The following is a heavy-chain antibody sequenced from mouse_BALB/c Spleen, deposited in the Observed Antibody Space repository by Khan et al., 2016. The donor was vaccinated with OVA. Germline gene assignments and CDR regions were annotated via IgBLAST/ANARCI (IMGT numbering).Heavy chain of an antibody. Sequence: QVQLQQSGAELVRPGTSVKVSCKASGYAFTSYLIEWINQRPGQGLEWIGLINPGNGNTNYNEKFKGKATLTADKSSSTAYMQLSSLTSDDSAVYFYARSQLGLRFDYWGQGTTLTVSS. CDR3: ARSQLGLRFDY. D-gene: IGHD3-1*01. CDR1: GYAFTSYL. J-gene: IGHJ2*01. CDR2: INPGNGNT. V-gene: IGHV1-54*01.